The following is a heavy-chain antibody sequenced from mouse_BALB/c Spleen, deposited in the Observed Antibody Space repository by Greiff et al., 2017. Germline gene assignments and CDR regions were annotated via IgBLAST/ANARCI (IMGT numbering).Heavy chain of an antibody. CDR1: GYSFTGYY. Sequence: EVQLQESGPELVKPGASVKISCKASGYSFTGYYMHWVKQSHVKSLEWIGRINPYNGATSYNQNFKDKASLTVDKSSSTAYMELHSLTSEDSAVYYCAREDMDYDGYYDFDYWGQGTTLTVSS. CDR3: AREDMDYDGYYDFDY. V-gene: IGHV1-31*01. D-gene: IGHD2-3*01. J-gene: IGHJ2*01. CDR2: INPYNGAT.